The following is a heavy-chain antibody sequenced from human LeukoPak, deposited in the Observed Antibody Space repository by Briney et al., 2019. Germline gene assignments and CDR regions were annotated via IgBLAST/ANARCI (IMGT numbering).Heavy chain of an antibody. V-gene: IGHV4-59*01. CDR1: GDSINSYY. CDR2: IYFSGNT. CDR3: ARDLDHGFNYYYYGLEV. J-gene: IGHJ6*02. D-gene: IGHD3-3*01. Sequence: SETLSLTCTVSGDSINSYYWSWIRQPPGKGLEWIGYIYFSGNTKYNPSLENRVTISVDRSKSQFYLTLRSVTAADTAVYFCARDLDHGFNYYYYGLEVWGQGTTVTVSS.